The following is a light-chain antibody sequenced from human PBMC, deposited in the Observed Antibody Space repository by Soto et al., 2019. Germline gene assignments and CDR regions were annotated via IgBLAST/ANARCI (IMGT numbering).Light chain of an antibody. Sequence: DIQMTQSPSSLSASVGDRVTITCQASQDISNYLNWYQQKPGKAPKLLIYDASNLKTGVPSRFSGSGSGTDFTFTISSLQPDDFATYYCQQYNSYSRTFGQGTKLEIK. CDR3: QQYNSYSRT. J-gene: IGKJ2*01. V-gene: IGKV1-33*01. CDR2: DAS. CDR1: QDISNY.